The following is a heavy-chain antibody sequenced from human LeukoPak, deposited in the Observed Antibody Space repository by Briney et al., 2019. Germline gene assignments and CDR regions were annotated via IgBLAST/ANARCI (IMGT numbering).Heavy chain of an antibody. CDR2: IRTKACGGTT. V-gene: IGHV3-49*04. Sequence: GGSLRLSCTASGFSFGDYPMSWVRQAPGKGLAWVGYIRTKACGGTTEYAASVKGRFTISRDDSKSIAYLQMNSLKTEDTAVYYCTRELGVVMVAAIDYYYYYYMDVWGKGTTVTISS. J-gene: IGHJ6*03. CDR1: GFSFGDYP. CDR3: TRELGVVMVAAIDYYYYYYMDV. D-gene: IGHD2-15*01.